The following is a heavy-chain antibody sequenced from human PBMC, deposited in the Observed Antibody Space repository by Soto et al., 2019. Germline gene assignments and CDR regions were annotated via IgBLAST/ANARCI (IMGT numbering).Heavy chain of an antibody. D-gene: IGHD2-8*01. J-gene: IGHJ5*02. CDR1: GFAFNGYG. Sequence: QGQLVESGGGVVQPGTSLRLSCGASGFAFNGYGMHWVRQAPGKGLEWVAAISYDGQNRYYADSMRGRITISRDTSNNTLYLQMNSLKTEDTAMYYCAKDPKCCTIGSHFLDNWFDPWGQGTLVTVSS. CDR3: AKDPKCCTIGSHFLDNWFDP. V-gene: IGHV3-30*18. CDR2: ISYDGQNR.